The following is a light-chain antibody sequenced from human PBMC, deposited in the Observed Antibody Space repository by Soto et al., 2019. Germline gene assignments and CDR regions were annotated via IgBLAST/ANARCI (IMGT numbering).Light chain of an antibody. CDR3: HQYNTYSQT. CDR2: DAS. V-gene: IGKV1-5*01. Sequence: EMHMTQSPSTLSASVGDRVTITWRASQSISTWLAWHQRKPGKAPNLLIYDASTLHSGVPSRFSGGGSGTDFTLTISSPQPEDFATYYCHQYNTYSQTFGQGTKVDI. J-gene: IGKJ1*01. CDR1: QSISTW.